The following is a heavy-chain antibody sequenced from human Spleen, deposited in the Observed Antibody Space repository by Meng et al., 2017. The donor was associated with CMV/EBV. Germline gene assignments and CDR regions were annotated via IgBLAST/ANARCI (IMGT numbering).Heavy chain of an antibody. V-gene: IGHV3-66*02. J-gene: IGHJ4*02. CDR2: IYSGGST. CDR3: ARDKSSNGWPPDY. CDR1: GFTVSSNY. Sequence: GGSLRLSCAAPGFTVSSNYMSWVRQAPGKGLEWVSVIYSGGSTYYADSVRGRFTISRDNSENTLYLQMNSLKTEDTAVYYCARDKSSNGWPPDYWGQGTLVTVSS. D-gene: IGHD6-19*01.